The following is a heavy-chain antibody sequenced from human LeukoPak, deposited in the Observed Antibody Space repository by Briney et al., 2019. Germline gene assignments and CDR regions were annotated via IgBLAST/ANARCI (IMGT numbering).Heavy chain of an antibody. J-gene: IGHJ6*02. CDR2: IIPILGIA. V-gene: IGHV1-69*04. Sequence: GASVKVSCKASGGTFSSYAISWVRQAPGQGLEWMGRIIPILGIASYAQKFQGRVTITADKSTSTAYMELSSLRSEDTAVYYCARGAVPAPDYYYYYGMDVWGQGTTVTVSS. CDR1: GGTFSSYA. CDR3: ARGAVPAPDYYYYYGMDV. D-gene: IGHD2-2*01.